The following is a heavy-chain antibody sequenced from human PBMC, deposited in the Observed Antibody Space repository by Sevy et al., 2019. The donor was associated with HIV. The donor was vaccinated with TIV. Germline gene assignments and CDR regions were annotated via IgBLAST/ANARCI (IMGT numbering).Heavy chain of an antibody. CDR3: TGGLAVSVDY. CDR1: GGTCSSSA. J-gene: IGHJ4*02. V-gene: IGHV1-69*13. D-gene: IGHD6-19*01. CDR2: IFPIFATA. Sequence: ASVKVSCKASGGTCSSSAISWVRQAPGQGLEWMGGIFPIFATANYAQKFQGRLTITADESTCTAYMELSSMRSDDTAVYYCTGGLAVSVDYWGQGTLVTVSS.